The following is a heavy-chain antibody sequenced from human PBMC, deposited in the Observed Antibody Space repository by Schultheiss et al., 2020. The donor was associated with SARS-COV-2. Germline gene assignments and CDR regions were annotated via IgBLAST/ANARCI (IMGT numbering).Heavy chain of an antibody. CDR2: ISYDGSNK. V-gene: IGHV3-33*05. CDR1: GFTFSSYG. D-gene: IGHD2-8*02. Sequence: GESLKISCAASGFTFSSYGMHWVRQAPGKGLEWVAVISYDGSNKYYADSVRGRFTISRENGKNSLYLQMNSLGVGDSAVYYCVRASQCGFSESGGGVCFAPFDYWGQGSLVTVSS. CDR3: VRASQCGFSESGGGVCFAPFDY. J-gene: IGHJ4*02.